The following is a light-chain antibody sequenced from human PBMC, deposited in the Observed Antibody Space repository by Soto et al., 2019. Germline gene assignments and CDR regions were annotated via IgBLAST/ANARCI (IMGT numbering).Light chain of an antibody. Sequence: DIQMTQSPSSLSASVGDKVTITCRASQGIRNYLAWYQQQPGKQPKLLIYSASILQSGVPSRFSGSGTGTHFASNIINLQPQDVAPYYCQKYNSAPRTFGPGTKVAVK. CDR2: SAS. V-gene: IGKV1-27*01. J-gene: IGKJ1*01. CDR3: QKYNSAPRT. CDR1: QGIRNY.